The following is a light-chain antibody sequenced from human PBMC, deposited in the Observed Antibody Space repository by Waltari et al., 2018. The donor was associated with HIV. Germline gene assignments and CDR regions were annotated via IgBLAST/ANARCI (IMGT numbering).Light chain of an antibody. CDR2: DDY. CDR3: QSFDTNNHWV. J-gene: IGLJ3*02. CDR1: SGSIASNY. Sequence: NFMLTQPHSVSESPEKTVTISCTRTSGSIASNYVQWFQQRPGKAPTTILYDDYQRPSGVPDRFSGTLDESSNSASLTISGVKTEDEADYYCQSFDTNNHWVFGGGTRLTVL. V-gene: IGLV6-57*03.